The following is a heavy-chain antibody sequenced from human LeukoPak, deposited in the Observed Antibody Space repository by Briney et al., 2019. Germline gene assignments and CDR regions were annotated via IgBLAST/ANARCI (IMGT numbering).Heavy chain of an antibody. D-gene: IGHD3-22*01. V-gene: IGHV1-2*02. CDR3: ARGLDSSSPRRAYDY. CDR2: INPNSGGT. Sequence: GASVKVSCKASGYTFTGYYMHWVRQAPGQGLEWMGWINPNSGGTGYSRKFQGRVTMTRDTSISTAYMELSNLRSDDTAVYYCARGLDSSSPRRAYDYWGQGTLVTVSS. J-gene: IGHJ4*02. CDR1: GYTFTGYY.